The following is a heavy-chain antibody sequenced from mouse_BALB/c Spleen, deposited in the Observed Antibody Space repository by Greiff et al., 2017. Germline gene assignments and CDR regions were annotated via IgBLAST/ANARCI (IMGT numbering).Heavy chain of an antibody. CDR2: ISCYNGAT. CDR3: ARGYRYEGGYYAMDY. Sequence: LVKTGASVKISCKASGYSFTGYYMHWVKQSHGKSLEWIGYISCYNGATSYNQKFKGKATFTVDTSSSTAYMQFNSLTSEDSAVYYCARGYRYEGGYYAMDYWGQGTSVTVSS. D-gene: IGHD2-14*01. J-gene: IGHJ4*01. CDR1: GYSFTGYY. V-gene: IGHV1S34*01.